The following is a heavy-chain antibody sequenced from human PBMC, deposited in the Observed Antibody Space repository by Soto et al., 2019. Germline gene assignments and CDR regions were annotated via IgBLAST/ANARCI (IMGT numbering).Heavy chain of an antibody. J-gene: IGHJ4*02. CDR3: ATALRCTNGVCYVDLYFDY. Sequence: ASVKVSCKVSGYTLTELSMHWVRQAPGKGLEWMGGFDPEDGETIYAQKFQGRVTMTEDTSTDTAYMELSSLRSEDTAVYYCATALRCTNGVCYVDLYFDYWGQGTLVTVSS. D-gene: IGHD2-8*01. CDR2: FDPEDGET. V-gene: IGHV1-24*01. CDR1: GYTLTELS.